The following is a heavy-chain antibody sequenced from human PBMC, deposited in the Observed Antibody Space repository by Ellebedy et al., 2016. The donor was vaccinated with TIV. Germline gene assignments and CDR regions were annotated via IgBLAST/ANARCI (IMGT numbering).Heavy chain of an antibody. J-gene: IGHJ4*02. D-gene: IGHD6-19*01. V-gene: IGHV3-21*06. CDR3: ARTGYSSDWYASN. CDR1: GFTFNTYS. Sequence: PGGSLTLSCAASGFTFNTYSMNWVRQAPGKGLEWVSSIRSSSSYIYYADSVKGRFTISRDNAKNSLYLQMDSLRAEDTAVYYCARTGYSSDWYASNWGQGTLVTVSS. CDR2: IRSSSSYI.